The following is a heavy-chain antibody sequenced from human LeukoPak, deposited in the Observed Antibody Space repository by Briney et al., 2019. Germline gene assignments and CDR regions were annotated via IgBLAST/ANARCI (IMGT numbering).Heavy chain of an antibody. V-gene: IGHV1-69*04. CDR3: ARSSAYGSGESDY. Sequence: SVKVSCKASGGTFSSYAISWVRQAPGQGLEWMGRIIPILGIANYAQKFQGRVTITADKSTSTAYMELRSLRSDDTAVYYCARSSAYGSGESDYWGQGTLVTVSS. CDR2: IIPILGIA. CDR1: GGTFSSYA. J-gene: IGHJ4*02. D-gene: IGHD3-10*01.